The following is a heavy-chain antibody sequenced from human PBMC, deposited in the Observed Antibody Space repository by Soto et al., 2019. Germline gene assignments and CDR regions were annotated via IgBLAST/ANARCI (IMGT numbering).Heavy chain of an antibody. D-gene: IGHD3-3*01. Sequence: LRLSCTTPGFSFASFAMTWVRQAPGKGLEWVATISGSDGKTYYADSVKGRFSISRDTSRNTLYLQMNSLRADDTAIYYCAKWSYLDYWGQGTRVTVSS. CDR1: GFSFASFA. J-gene: IGHJ4*02. CDR3: AKWSYLDY. V-gene: IGHV3-23*01. CDR2: ISGSDGKT.